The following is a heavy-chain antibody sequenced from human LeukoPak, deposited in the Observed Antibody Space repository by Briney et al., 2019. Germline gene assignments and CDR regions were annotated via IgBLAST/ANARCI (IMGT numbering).Heavy chain of an antibody. V-gene: IGHV3-30*18. D-gene: IGHD3-10*01. J-gene: IGHJ4*02. Sequence: GGSLRLSCAASGFTFSNYGMHWVRQAPGKGLEWVAVISYDGSNKYCADSVKGRFTISRDNSKNTLYLQMNSLRAEDTAVYYCAKEKSSRYGSGSYYPDYWGQGTLVTVSS. CDR1: GFTFSNYG. CDR2: ISYDGSNK. CDR3: AKEKSSRYGSGSYYPDY.